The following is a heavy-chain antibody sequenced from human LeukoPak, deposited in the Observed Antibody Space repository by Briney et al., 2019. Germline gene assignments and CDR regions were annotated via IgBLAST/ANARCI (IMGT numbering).Heavy chain of an antibody. V-gene: IGHV4-4*08. CDR1: GDSISSDY. J-gene: IGHJ1*01. CDR2: IYRFGNT. Sequence: SETLSLTCTVSGDSISSDYWSWIRQPPGKGLEWIGYIYRFGNTDYNPSLMRRVTISLNTSKKQLSLNLTSVPAADTAVYYCAGRGQRYFRDWGQGTLVTVSS. CDR3: AGRGQRYFRD.